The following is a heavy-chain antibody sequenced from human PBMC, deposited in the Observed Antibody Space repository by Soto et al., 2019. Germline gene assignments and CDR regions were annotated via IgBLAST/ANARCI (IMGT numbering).Heavy chain of an antibody. CDR3: ARASYFDY. CDR2: ISPGSRYP. J-gene: IGHJ4*02. CDR1: GFTFGDSY. Sequence: GGSLRLSCAGSGFTFGDSYMSWIRQAPGKGLEWLSYISPGSRYPAYADSVKGRFTISRDNAKRSLYLQMNSLRAEDTAVYYCARASYFDYWGQGTLVTVSS. V-gene: IGHV3-11*06.